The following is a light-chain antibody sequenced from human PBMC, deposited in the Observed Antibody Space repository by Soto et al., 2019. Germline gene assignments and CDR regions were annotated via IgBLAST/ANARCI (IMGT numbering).Light chain of an antibody. CDR1: SSDVGANIF. CDR2: TVS. CDR3: RSFTTDSTSA. V-gene: IGLV2-14*01. J-gene: IGLJ1*01. Sequence: QSLLTQPASVSGSPGQSITISCTGTSSDVGANIFVSWYQQHPGKVPKLMIYTVSSRPSGVSQRFSGSKSGNTASLTISGLQAEDEADYYCRSFTTDSTSAFGTGTKVTVL.